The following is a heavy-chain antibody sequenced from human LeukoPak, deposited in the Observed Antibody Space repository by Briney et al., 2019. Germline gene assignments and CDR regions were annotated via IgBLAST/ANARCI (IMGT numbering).Heavy chain of an antibody. V-gene: IGHV3-48*03. CDR3: ARECCSSTSCYTPCDAFDI. CDR1: GFTFSSYE. CDR2: ISSSGSTI. Sequence: GGSLRLSCAASGFTFSSYEMNWVRQAPGKGRECGSYISSSGSTIYYADSVKGRFTISRDNAKNSLYLQMNSLRAEDTAVYYCARECCSSTSCYTPCDAFDIWGQGTMVTVSS. J-gene: IGHJ3*02. D-gene: IGHD2-2*02.